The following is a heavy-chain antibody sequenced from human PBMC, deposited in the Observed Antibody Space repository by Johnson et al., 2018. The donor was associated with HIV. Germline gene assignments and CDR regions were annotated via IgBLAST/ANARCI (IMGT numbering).Heavy chain of an antibody. Sequence: QVQLVESGGGVVQPGRSLRLSCAASGFTFSNYAMHWVRQAPGKGLEWLSVISYDGSYKYYADSVKGRFTISRDNSKNTLYLQMNSLRAEDTAVYYCARDTSIAAARSFDIWGQGTRVTVSS. CDR1: GFTFSNYA. CDR2: ISYDGSYK. CDR3: ARDTSIAAARSFDI. V-gene: IGHV3-30*04. D-gene: IGHD6-6*01. J-gene: IGHJ3*02.